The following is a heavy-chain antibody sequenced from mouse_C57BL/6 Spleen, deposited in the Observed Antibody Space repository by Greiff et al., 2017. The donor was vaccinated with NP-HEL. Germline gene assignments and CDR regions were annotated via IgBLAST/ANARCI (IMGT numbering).Heavy chain of an antibody. Sequence: VQLKESGAELVKPGASVKISCKASGYAFSSYWMNWVKQRPGKGLEWIGQIYPGDGDTNYNGKFKGKATLTADKSSSTAYMQLSSLTSEDSAVYFCAREDYDYDGFAYWGQGTLVTVSA. D-gene: IGHD2-4*01. CDR2: IYPGDGDT. CDR1: GYAFSSYW. CDR3: AREDYDYDGFAY. V-gene: IGHV1-80*01. J-gene: IGHJ3*01.